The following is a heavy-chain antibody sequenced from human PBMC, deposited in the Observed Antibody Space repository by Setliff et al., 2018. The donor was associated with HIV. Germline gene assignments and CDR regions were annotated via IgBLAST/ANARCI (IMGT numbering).Heavy chain of an antibody. CDR3: ASAGAWQRNALDI. D-gene: IGHD5-12*01. CDR2: IIPIFGTT. Sequence: SVKVSCKASGGTFSSYSITWVRQAPGQGLEWVGGIIPIFGTTNYAQNFQGRVTITRDTSASTAYMELSSLRSEDTAVYYCASAGAWQRNALDIWGQGTMVTVSS. J-gene: IGHJ3*02. CDR1: GGTFSSYS. V-gene: IGHV1-69*05.